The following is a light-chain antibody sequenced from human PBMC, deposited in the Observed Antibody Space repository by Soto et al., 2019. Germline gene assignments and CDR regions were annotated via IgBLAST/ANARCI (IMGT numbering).Light chain of an antibody. CDR2: GNN. CDR3: QSYDSSLSAWV. Sequence: QSVLTQPPSVSGAPGQRVTISCAGSSSNIGAGYAVHWYQQLPGTAPKLLIFGNNNRPSGVPDRFSGSRSDSSASLAITRLQADDEADYFCQSYDSSLSAWVFGGGTKLTVL. V-gene: IGLV1-40*01. CDR1: SSNIGAGYA. J-gene: IGLJ3*02.